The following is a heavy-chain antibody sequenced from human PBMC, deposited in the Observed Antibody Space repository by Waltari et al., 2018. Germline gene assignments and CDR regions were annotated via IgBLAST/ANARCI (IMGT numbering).Heavy chain of an antibody. D-gene: IGHD2-15*01. CDR1: GYTFTGYY. Sequence: QVHLMQSGAEVKKPGASVKVSCKTSGYTFTGYYMHWVRQAPGQGLEWIGWVNPNSGDTNYAQKFQGRVTMTRDTSISTAYMELSRLRSDDAAVYFCARELLVVTSPYYGLDVWGQGTTVTVSS. J-gene: IGHJ6*02. CDR3: ARELLVVTSPYYGLDV. CDR2: VNPNSGDT. V-gene: IGHV1-2*02.